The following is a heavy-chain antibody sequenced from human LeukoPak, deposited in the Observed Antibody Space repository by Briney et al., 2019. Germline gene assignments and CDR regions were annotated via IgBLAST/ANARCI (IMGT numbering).Heavy chain of an antibody. J-gene: IGHJ4*02. CDR3: ARSVVLYYFDY. CDR1: GDSMSNYY. V-gene: IGHV4-59*01. Sequence: SETLSLTCTVSGDSMSNYYWSWIRQPPGKGLEWIGYIYYSGSTSYNPSLKSRVTISEDTSKIQFSLKLSSVTAADTAVYYCARSVVLYYFDYWGQGTLVTVSS. CDR2: IYYSGST. D-gene: IGHD2-2*01.